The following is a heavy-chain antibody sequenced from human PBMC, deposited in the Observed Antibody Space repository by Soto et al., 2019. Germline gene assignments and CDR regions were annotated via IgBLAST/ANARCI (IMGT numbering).Heavy chain of an antibody. CDR3: ARGYYDSSGYYTYAY. V-gene: IGHV1-69*13. J-gene: IGHJ4*02. CDR1: GGTFSSYA. D-gene: IGHD3-22*01. Sequence: GASVKVSCKASGGTFSSYAISWVRQAPGQGLEWMGGIIPIFGTANYAQKFQGRVTITADESTSTAYMELSSLRSEDTAVYYCARGYYDSSGYYTYAYWGQGTLVTVSS. CDR2: IIPIFGTA.